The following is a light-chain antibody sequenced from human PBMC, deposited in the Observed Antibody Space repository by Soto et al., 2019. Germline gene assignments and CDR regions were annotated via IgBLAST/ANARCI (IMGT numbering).Light chain of an antibody. CDR3: QQYYNSPLT. CDR1: QSVSSN. V-gene: IGKV3-15*01. J-gene: IGKJ1*01. CDR2: GAS. Sequence: EIVMTQSPATLSVSPGEGATLSCRASQSVSSNLTWYQQKPGQAPRLLIYGASTRATGVPARFSGSGSGTEFTLTISSLQSEDFAVYYCQQYYNSPLTFGQGTKVEIK.